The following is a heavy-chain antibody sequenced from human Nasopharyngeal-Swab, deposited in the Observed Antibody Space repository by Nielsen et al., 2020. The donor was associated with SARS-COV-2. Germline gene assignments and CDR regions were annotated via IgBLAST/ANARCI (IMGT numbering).Heavy chain of an antibody. CDR2: ISGSGSYV. CDR3: AKFLTVTPVVTFSYGMDV. CDR1: GFTFNTYS. D-gene: IGHD4-23*01. V-gene: IGHV3-21*01. Sequence: LSLTCAGSGFTFNTYSMIWVRQVPGEGLEWVSSISGSGSYVYYADSVKGRFTISKDSAKNSLYLQMNSLRADDTAVYFCAKFLTVTPVVTFSYGMDVWGQGTTVTVSS. J-gene: IGHJ6*02.